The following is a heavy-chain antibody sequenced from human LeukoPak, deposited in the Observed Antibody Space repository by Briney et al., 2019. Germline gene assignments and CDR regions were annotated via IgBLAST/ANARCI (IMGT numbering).Heavy chain of an antibody. CDR1: GFTFSSYG. J-gene: IGHJ4*02. D-gene: IGHD5-18*01. CDR3: ARGRTYSYGYVGFDY. V-gene: IGHV3-23*01. CDR2: ISASGGST. Sequence: GGSLRLSCAASGFTFSSYGMSWVRQAPGKGLKWVSDISASGGSTYYADSVKGRFTISRDNSKKTLHLQMNSLRAEDTAIYYCARGRTYSYGYVGFDYWGQGTLVTVSS.